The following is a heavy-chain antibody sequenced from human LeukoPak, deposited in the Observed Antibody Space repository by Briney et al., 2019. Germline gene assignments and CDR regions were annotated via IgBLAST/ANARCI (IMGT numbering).Heavy chain of an antibody. V-gene: IGHV4-61*02. CDR3: ATSRSVDRGFYYYYMDV. CDR2: IYTSGST. Sequence: SETLSFTCTVSGGSISSGSYYWSWIRQPAGKGLEWVGRIYTSGSTNYNPSLKSRVTISVDTSKNQFSLKLSSVTAADTAVYYCATSRSVDRGFYYYYMDVWGKGTTVTVSS. J-gene: IGHJ6*03. CDR1: GGSISSGSYY. D-gene: IGHD6-19*01.